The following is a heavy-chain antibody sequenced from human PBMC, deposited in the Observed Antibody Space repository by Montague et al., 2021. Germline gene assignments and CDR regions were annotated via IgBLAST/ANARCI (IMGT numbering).Heavy chain of an antibody. CDR1: GASMDRHY. D-gene: IGHD5/OR15-5a*01. Sequence: SETLSLTCTASGASMDRHYWTWVRQPPGEGLQWLAYIYYTGMANYNPSLKSRLTVSMDISKNQFSLKMRSMAAADTAIYYCVRRSVSNYFDYRGQGTLVTVSS. CDR3: VRRSVSNYFDY. J-gene: IGHJ4*02. V-gene: IGHV4-59*11. CDR2: IYYTGMA.